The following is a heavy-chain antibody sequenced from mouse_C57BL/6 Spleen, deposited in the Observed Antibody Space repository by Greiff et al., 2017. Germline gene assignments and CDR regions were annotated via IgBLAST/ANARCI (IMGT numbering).Heavy chain of an antibody. D-gene: IGHD3-2*02. V-gene: IGHV1-80*01. CDR2: IYPGDGDT. CDR1: GYAFSSYW. J-gene: IGHJ3*01. CDR3: ARSDSSGYQFAY. Sequence: VQLQESGAELVKPGASVKISCKASGYAFSSYWMNWVKQRPGKGLEWIGQIYPGDGDTNYNGKFKGKATLTADKSSSTAYMQLSSLTSEDSAVYFCARSDSSGYQFAYWGQGTLVTVSA.